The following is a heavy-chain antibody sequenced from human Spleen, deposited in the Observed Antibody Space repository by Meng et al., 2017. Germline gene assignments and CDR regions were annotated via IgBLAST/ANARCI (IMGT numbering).Heavy chain of an antibody. D-gene: IGHD1-26*01. CDR1: GVFFVSTNW. Sequence: VQVQQVGAGLVKPSGPLAPTRGVSGVFFVSTNWGSWVRQTPGNGLEWIGEIYDSGNTNYNPSLKSRVTISVDKSKNQFSLKLSSVTAADTAVYYCARVRYTRWDYYFDSWGQGTLVTVSS. J-gene: IGHJ4*02. CDR3: ARVRYTRWDYYFDS. CDR2: IYDSGNT. V-gene: IGHV4-4*02.